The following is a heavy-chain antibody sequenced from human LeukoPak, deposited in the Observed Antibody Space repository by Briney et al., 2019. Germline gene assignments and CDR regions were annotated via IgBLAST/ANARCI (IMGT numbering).Heavy chain of an antibody. CDR1: GGTFSSYA. D-gene: IGHD2-2*01. CDR3: ARAEVCSSTSCLYYYYYYGMDV. J-gene: IGHJ6*04. V-gene: IGHV1-69*13. CDR2: IIPIFGTA. Sequence: SVKVSCKASGGTFSSYAISWVRQAPGQGLEWMGGIIPIFGTANYAQKFQGSVTITADESTSTAYMELSSLRSEDTAVYCCARAEVCSSTSCLYYYYYYGMDVWGKGTTVTVSS.